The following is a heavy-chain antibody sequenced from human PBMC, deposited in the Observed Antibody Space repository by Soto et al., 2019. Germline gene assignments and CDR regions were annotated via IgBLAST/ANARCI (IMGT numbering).Heavy chain of an antibody. CDR3: ARAGYSSSLQTKDYYYYGMDV. J-gene: IGHJ6*02. CDR1: GFTFSSYE. V-gene: IGHV3-48*03. Sequence: EVQLVESGGGLVQPGGSLRLSCAASGFTFSSYEMNWVRQAPGKGLEWVSYISSSGSTIYYADSVKGRFTISRDNAKNSLYLQMNSLRAEDTAVYYCARAGYSSSLQTKDYYYYGMDVWGQGTTDTVSS. CDR2: ISSSGSTI. D-gene: IGHD6-13*01.